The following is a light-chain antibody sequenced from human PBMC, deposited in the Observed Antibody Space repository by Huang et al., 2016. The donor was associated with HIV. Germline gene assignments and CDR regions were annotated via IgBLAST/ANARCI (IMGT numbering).Light chain of an antibody. CDR2: EAS. CDR1: QSISSW. CDR3: QQYNSYWT. J-gene: IGKJ1*01. V-gene: IGKV1-5*03. Sequence: DIQMTQSPPTLSASVEDRVTLTCRASQSISSWLAWYQQKPGTAPKLLIYEASSLESGVPSRIGGSGSGKEFTLTISSLQADDVATYYCQQYNSYWTFGQGTKVEIK.